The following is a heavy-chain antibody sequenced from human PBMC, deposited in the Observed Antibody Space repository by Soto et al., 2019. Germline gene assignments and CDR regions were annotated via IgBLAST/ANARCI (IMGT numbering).Heavy chain of an antibody. V-gene: IGHV3-30-3*01. D-gene: IGHD3-3*01. CDR1: GFTFSRHT. J-gene: IGHJ4*02. CDR2: ISDDGSNT. Sequence: QVQLVESGGGVVQPGRSLRLSCAASGFTFSRHTMHWVRQAPGKGLEWVAAISDDGSNTYYADSVKGRFTISRDNSKNTLYLQKNSLSSEDTAVHHWAREGYYEFGSGFNTHPYYFDDWGQGTLVTVSS. CDR3: AREGYYEFGSGFNTHPYYFDD.